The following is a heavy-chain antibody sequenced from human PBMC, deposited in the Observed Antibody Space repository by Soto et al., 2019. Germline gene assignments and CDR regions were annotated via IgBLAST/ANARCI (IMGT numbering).Heavy chain of an antibody. CDR3: AREYQLLTYYFDY. CDR1: GFTFSSYA. V-gene: IGHV3-23*01. CDR2: ISGSGSAT. Sequence: GGSLRLSCAASGFTFSSYAMNWVRQAPGKGLEWVSVISGSGSATYYTDSVRGRFTISRDNSKNTLYMQMDSLRAEDTAVYYCAREYQLLTYYFDYWGQGTLVTVSS. J-gene: IGHJ4*02. D-gene: IGHD2-2*01.